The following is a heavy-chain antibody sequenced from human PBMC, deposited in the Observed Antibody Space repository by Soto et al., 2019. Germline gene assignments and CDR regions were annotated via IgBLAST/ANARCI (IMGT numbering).Heavy chain of an antibody. CDR3: AIHNFERYYDSSGNYSFDY. D-gene: IGHD3-22*01. Sequence: SETLSLTCTVSGGSVSSGSYYWSWIRQPPGKGLEWIGSIYYSGSTYYNPSLKSRVTISVDTSKNQFSLKLSSVTAADTAVYYCAIHNFERYYDSSGNYSFDYWGQGTLVTVST. CDR1: GGSVSSGSYY. CDR2: IYYSGST. V-gene: IGHV4-39*01. J-gene: IGHJ4*02.